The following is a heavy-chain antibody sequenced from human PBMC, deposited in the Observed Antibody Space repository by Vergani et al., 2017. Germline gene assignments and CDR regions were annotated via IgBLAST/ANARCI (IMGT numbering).Heavy chain of an antibody. J-gene: IGHJ6*02. CDR1: GFTFSSYS. V-gene: IGHV3-21*01. Sequence: EVQLVESGGGLVKPGGSLRLSCAASGFTFSSYSMNWVRQAPGKGLEWVSSISSSSSYIYYADSVKGRFTISRDNAKNSLYLQMNSLRAEDTAVYYCALGHCSGGSCYGNYYYYGMDVWGQGTTVTVSS. D-gene: IGHD2-15*01. CDR3: ALGHCSGGSCYGNYYYYGMDV. CDR2: ISSSSSYI.